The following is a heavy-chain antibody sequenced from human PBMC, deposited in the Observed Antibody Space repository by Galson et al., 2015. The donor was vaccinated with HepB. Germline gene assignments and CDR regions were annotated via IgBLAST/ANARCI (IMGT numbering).Heavy chain of an antibody. V-gene: IGHV1-18*04. CDR3: ARAMEIQLWFGEVSGDEYNWFDP. D-gene: IGHD3-10*01. CDR2: ISAYNGNT. CDR1: GYTFTSYG. J-gene: IGHJ5*02. Sequence: SVKVSCKASGYTFTSYGISWVRQAPGQGLEWMGWISAYNGNTNYAQKLQGRVTMTTDTSTSTAYMELRSLRSDDTAVYYCARAMEIQLWFGEVSGDEYNWFDPWGQGTLVTVSS.